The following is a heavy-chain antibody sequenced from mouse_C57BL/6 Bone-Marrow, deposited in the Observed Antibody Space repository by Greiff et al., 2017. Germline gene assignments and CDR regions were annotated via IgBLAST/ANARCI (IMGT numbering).Heavy chain of an antibody. Sequence: VQLKESGPELVKPGSSVKIPCKASGYTFTDYNMDWVKQSHGKSLEWIGDIYPYNGGTLYNQKFKGKATLTVDKSSSTAYMELRSLTSEDTAVYYCAIKDFEYWGQGNTLTVSS. V-gene: IGHV1-18*01. CDR3: AIKDFEY. D-gene: IGHD1-3*01. CDR2: IYPYNGGT. CDR1: GYTFTDYN. J-gene: IGHJ2*01.